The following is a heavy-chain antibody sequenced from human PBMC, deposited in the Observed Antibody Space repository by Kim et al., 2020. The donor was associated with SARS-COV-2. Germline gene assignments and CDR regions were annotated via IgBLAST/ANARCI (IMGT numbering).Heavy chain of an antibody. Sequence: PVKGRFTISRDDSKNTLYLQMNSLKTEDTAVYYCTTDRGEMATIGDAFDIWGQGTMVTVSS. D-gene: IGHD5-12*01. J-gene: IGHJ3*02. CDR3: TTDRGEMATIGDAFDI. V-gene: IGHV3-15*01.